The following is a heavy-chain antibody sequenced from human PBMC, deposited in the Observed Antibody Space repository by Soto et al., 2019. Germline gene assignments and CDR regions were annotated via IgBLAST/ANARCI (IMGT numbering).Heavy chain of an antibody. J-gene: IGHJ6*02. CDR2: MNPNSGNT. Sequence: ASVKVSCKASGYTFTSYDINWVRQATGQGLEWMGWMNPNSGNTGYAQKFQGRVTMIRNTSISTAYMELSSLRSEDTAVYYCARAYYYDSSGYYWGDYYYYYGMDVWGQGTTVTVSS. D-gene: IGHD3-22*01. CDR3: ARAYYYDSSGYYWGDYYYYYGMDV. CDR1: GYTFTSYD. V-gene: IGHV1-8*01.